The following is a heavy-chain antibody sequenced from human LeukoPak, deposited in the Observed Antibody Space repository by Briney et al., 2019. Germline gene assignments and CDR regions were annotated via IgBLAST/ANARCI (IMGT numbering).Heavy chain of an antibody. D-gene: IGHD4-17*01. Sequence: SETLSLTCTVSGGSISSGSYYWSWIRQPAGKGLEWIGRIYTSGSTNYNPSLKSRVTISVDTSKNQFSLKRSSVTAADTAVYYCARGTLRSYYYMDVWGKGTTVTISS. J-gene: IGHJ6*03. CDR1: GGSISSGSYY. V-gene: IGHV4-61*02. CDR3: ARGTLRSYYYMDV. CDR2: IYTSGST.